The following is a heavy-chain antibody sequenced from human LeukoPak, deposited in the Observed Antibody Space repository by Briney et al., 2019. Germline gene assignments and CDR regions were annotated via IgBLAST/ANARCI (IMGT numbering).Heavy chain of an antibody. CDR1: GGSISNYY. D-gene: IGHD6-13*01. CDR2: IYYSGST. Sequence: ASETLSLTCTVSGGSISNYYWSWIRQPPGKGLEWIGYIYYSGSTNYNPSLKSRVTISVDTSKNQFSLKLSSVTAADTAVYYCARVEQLYYYYYMDVWGKGTTVTVSS. V-gene: IGHV4-59*01. CDR3: ARVEQLYYYYYMDV. J-gene: IGHJ6*03.